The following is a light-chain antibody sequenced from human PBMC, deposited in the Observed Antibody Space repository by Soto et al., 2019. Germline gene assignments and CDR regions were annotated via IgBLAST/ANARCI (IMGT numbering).Light chain of an antibody. V-gene: IGKV2-28*01. CDR1: QSLLHSNGYNY. Sequence: DIVMTQSPLSLPVTPGEPASISCRSSQSLLHSNGYNYLDWYLQRPGQSPQLLIYLGSNRSSGVPDRFSGNISGTDFKLKISRVGAEDVGVYYCMQALQAPRTFGQGTKLEIK. J-gene: IGKJ2*02. CDR3: MQALQAPRT. CDR2: LGS.